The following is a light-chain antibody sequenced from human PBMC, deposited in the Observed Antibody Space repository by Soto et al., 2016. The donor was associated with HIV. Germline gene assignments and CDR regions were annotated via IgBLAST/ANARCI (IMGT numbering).Light chain of an antibody. V-gene: IGKV2-28*01. J-gene: IGKJ1*01. CDR2: LGS. Sequence: DIVMTQSPLSLPVTPGEPASISCRSSQSLLHSNGYTYLDWYLQKPGQSPQLLIYLGSNRASGVPDRFSGSGSGTEFTLKISRVEAEDVGVYYCMQGTHWRRTFGQGTKVEIK. CDR1: QSLLHSNGYTY. CDR3: MQGTHWRRT.